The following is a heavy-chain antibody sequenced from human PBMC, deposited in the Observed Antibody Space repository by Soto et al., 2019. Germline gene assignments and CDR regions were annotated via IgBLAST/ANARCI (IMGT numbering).Heavy chain of an antibody. V-gene: IGHV1-2*02. CDR1: GYTFTGYY. D-gene: IGHD5-18*01. J-gene: IGHJ6*02. Sequence: ASVKVSCKASGYTFTGYYMHWVRQAPGQGLEWMGWINPNSGGTNYAQKFQGRVTVTRDTSISTAYMELSRLRSDDTAVYYCARDLLSSRYSYGFSYYYGMDVWGQGTTVTVSS. CDR2: INPNSGGT. CDR3: ARDLLSSRYSYGFSYYYGMDV.